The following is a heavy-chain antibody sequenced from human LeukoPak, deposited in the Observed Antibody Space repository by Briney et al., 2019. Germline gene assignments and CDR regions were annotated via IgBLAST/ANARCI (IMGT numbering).Heavy chain of an antibody. CDR3: ARDRLYGSGSYYEVILDY. V-gene: IGHV4-59*01. J-gene: IGHJ4*02. D-gene: IGHD3-10*01. CDR2: IYYSGST. CDR1: GGSISSYY. Sequence: SETLSLTCTVSGGSISSYYWSWIRQPPGKGLEWIGYIYYSGSTNYNPSLKSRVTISVDTSKNQFSPKLSSVTAADTAVYYCARDRLYGSGSYYEVILDYWGQGTLVTVSS.